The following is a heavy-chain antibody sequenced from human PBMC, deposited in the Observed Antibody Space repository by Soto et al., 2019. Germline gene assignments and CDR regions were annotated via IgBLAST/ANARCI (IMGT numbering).Heavy chain of an antibody. Sequence: SETLSLTRTVSGGSISSYYWSWIRQPPGKGLEWIGYIYYSGSTNYNPSLKSRVTISVDTSKNQFSLKLSSVTAADTAVYYCAREGCSGGSCYSDAFDIWGQGTMVTVSS. CDR3: AREGCSGGSCYSDAFDI. D-gene: IGHD2-15*01. CDR1: GGSISSYY. J-gene: IGHJ3*02. V-gene: IGHV4-59*01. CDR2: IYYSGST.